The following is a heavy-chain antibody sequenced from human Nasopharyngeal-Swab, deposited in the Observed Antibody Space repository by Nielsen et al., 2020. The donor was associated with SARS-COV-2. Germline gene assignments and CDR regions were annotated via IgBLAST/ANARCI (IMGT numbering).Heavy chain of an antibody. CDR3: ASGTRDFWSGYDHYFDY. J-gene: IGHJ4*02. V-gene: IGHV4-31*03. CDR1: GGSISSGGYY. Sequence: SETLSLTCTVSGGSISSGGYYWSWIRQHPGKGLEWIGYIYYSGSTYYNPSLKSRVTISVDTSKNQFSLKLSSVTAADTAVYYCASGTRDFWSGYDHYFDYWGQGTLVTVSS. CDR2: IYYSGST. D-gene: IGHD3-3*01.